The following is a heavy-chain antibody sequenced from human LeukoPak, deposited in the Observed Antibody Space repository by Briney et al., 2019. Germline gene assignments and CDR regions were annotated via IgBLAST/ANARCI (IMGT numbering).Heavy chain of an antibody. CDR3: ARDVGLSGYDLNDY. CDR2: IKYDGGEK. CDR1: GVTLGTYW. Sequence: GGSLRLSCVDSGVTLGTYWMTWVRQAPGKGLEWVADIKYDGGEKYYGDSVKGRFTVSRDNAKNSLYLQMNSLRAEDTAMYYCARDVGLSGYDLNDYWGQGTLVTVSS. V-gene: IGHV3-7*01. D-gene: IGHD5-12*01. J-gene: IGHJ4*02.